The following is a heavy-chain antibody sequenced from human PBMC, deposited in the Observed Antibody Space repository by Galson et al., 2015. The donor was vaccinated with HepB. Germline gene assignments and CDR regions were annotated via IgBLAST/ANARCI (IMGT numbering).Heavy chain of an antibody. D-gene: IGHD1-26*01. CDR2: IIPIFGIP. J-gene: IGHJ4*02. CDR3: AKVRGIGTYYY. Sequence: SVKVSCKVFGGSFSSYTLSWVRQAPGQGLEWMGGIIPIFGIPNYAQKFQGRVTIIADEPTSTVYMELNSLRSEDTAVYYCAKVRGIGTYYYWGQGTLVIVSS. CDR1: GGSFSSYT. V-gene: IGHV1-69*13.